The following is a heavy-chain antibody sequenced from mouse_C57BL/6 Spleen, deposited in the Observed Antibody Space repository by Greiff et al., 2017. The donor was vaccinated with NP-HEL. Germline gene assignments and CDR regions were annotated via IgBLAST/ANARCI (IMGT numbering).Heavy chain of an antibody. CDR1: GYSFTGYY. J-gene: IGHJ2*01. CDR2: INPSTGGT. Sequence: EVQLQQSGPELVKPGASVKISCKASGYSFTGYYMNWVKQSPEKSLEWIGEINPSTGGTTYNQKFKAKATLTVDKSSSTAYMQLKSLTSEDSAVYYCARGGEDFDYWGQGTTLTVSS. V-gene: IGHV1-42*01. CDR3: ARGGEDFDY.